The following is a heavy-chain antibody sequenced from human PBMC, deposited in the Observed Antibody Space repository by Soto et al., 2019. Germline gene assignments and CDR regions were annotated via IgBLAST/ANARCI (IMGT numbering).Heavy chain of an antibody. D-gene: IGHD6-19*01. CDR2: ISWNSGSI. CDR3: AKDYLTAGYSSGWYDH. J-gene: IGHJ5*02. Sequence: SLRLSCTASGFIFGDYGMHWVRQAPGKGLEWVSGISWNSGSIGYADSVQGRFTISRDNAKNSLYLQMNSLRTEDTAFYYCAKDYLTAGYSSGWYDHWGQGALVTVSS. V-gene: IGHV3-9*01. CDR1: GFIFGDYG.